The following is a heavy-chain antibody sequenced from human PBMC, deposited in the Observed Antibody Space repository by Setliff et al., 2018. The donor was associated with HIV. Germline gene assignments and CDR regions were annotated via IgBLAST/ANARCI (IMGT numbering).Heavy chain of an antibody. J-gene: IGHJ6*03. CDR1: GFTFSNSL. Sequence: LGESLKISCAASGFTFSNSLMTWVRQAPGKGLEWVSSIRGTGGDTYYSDSVKGRFTISRDNSKNTLYLQMDSLRAEDTAVYYCATRQAPRSCYMDVWGKGTTVTVSS. D-gene: IGHD6-6*01. CDR2: IRGTGGDT. V-gene: IGHV3-23*01. CDR3: ATRQAPRSCYMDV.